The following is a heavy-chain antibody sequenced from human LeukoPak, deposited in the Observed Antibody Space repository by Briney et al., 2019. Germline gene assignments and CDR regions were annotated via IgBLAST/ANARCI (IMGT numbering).Heavy chain of an antibody. CDR1: GFSFNSYA. D-gene: IGHD3-22*01. CDR2: ISSTGATT. V-gene: IGHV3-23*01. J-gene: IGHJ4*02. Sequence: GGSLRLSYAASGFSFNSYAMYWVRQAPGKGLEWVSVISSTGATTYYAASVKGRFTISRDNSKSTLYLQMDALRADDTAVYYCARSLNGFYRGLDFWGQGTLVTVSS. CDR3: ARSLNGFYRGLDF.